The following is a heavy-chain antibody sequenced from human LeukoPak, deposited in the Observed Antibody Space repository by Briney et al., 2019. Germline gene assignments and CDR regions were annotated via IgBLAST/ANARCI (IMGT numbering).Heavy chain of an antibody. Sequence: GGSLRLSCAASGFTFSSYWMHWVRQAPGKGLVWVSHINGDGSTTSYADSVKGRFTISRDNAKNTVYLQMNSLRAEDTAVYYCARDIGAWSAYWGQGTLVTVSS. D-gene: IGHD6-19*01. J-gene: IGHJ4*02. CDR2: INGDGSTT. CDR1: GFTFSSYW. CDR3: ARDIGAWSAY. V-gene: IGHV3-74*01.